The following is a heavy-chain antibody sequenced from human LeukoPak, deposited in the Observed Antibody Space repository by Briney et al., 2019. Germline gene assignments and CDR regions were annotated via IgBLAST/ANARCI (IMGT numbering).Heavy chain of an antibody. Sequence: SETLSLTCTVSGGSISSSTYYWGWIRQPPGKGLEWIGTIFYSGSTYYNPSLKSRLTISVDTSKNRYSLRLSSVTAADTAVYYCARHLRPYFDYWGQGTLVTVSS. CDR1: GGSISSSTYY. D-gene: IGHD3-3*01. V-gene: IGHV4-39*01. CDR3: ARHLRPYFDY. J-gene: IGHJ4*02. CDR2: IFYSGST.